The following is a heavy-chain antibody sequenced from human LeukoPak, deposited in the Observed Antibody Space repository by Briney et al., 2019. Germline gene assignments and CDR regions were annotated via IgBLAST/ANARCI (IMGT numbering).Heavy chain of an antibody. CDR1: AITFSTYA. J-gene: IGHJ3*02. V-gene: IGHV3-23*01. CDR2: ISGGAGST. D-gene: IGHD2-2*01. Sequence: GGSLRLSCAASAITFSTYAMSWVRQAPGKGLECVSVISGGAGSTYYADSVKGRFTISRDNSKSTLYLQVNSLRAEDTAIYYCTKGRGTTSWDIRNAFDIWGQGTMVTVSS. CDR3: TKGRGTTSWDIRNAFDI.